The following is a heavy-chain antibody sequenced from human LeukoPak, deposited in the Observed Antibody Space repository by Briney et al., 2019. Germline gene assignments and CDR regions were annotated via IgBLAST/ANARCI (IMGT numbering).Heavy chain of an antibody. D-gene: IGHD2-15*01. J-gene: IGHJ3*02. CDR2: ISAYNGNT. Sequence: EASVKVSCKASGYTFTSYGISWVRQAPGQGLEWMGWISAYNGNTNYAQKLQGRVTMTTDTSTSTAYMELRSLRSDDTAVYYCARAGSLGRWSWDGTDAFDIWGQGTMVTVSS. V-gene: IGHV1-18*01. CDR1: GYTFTSYG. CDR3: ARAGSLGRWSWDGTDAFDI.